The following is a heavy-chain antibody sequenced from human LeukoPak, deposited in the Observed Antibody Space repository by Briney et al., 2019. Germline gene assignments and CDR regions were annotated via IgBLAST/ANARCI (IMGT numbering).Heavy chain of an antibody. CDR3: ARDHIVDY. J-gene: IGHJ4*02. V-gene: IGHV3-7*01. Sequence: PGGSLRLSCAASGFTFSSYEMNWVRQAPGKGLEWVANIKQDGSEKYYVGSVKGRFTISRDNAKNSLYLQMNSLRAEDTAVYYCARDHIVDYWGQGTLVTVSS. CDR1: GFTFSSYE. CDR2: IKQDGSEK.